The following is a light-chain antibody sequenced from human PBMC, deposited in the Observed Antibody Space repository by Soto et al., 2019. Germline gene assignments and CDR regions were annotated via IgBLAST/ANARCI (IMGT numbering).Light chain of an antibody. CDR1: SSDVGGYNY. J-gene: IGLJ3*02. V-gene: IGLV2-8*01. CDR2: EVS. CDR3: SSYAGSNLWV. Sequence: QSALTQPPSASGSPGQSVTISCTGTSSDVGGYNYVSWYQQRPGKAPKLMIYEVSKRPSGVPDRFSGSKSGNTASLTVSGLQAEDEADYYCSSYAGSNLWVFGGGTKVTVL.